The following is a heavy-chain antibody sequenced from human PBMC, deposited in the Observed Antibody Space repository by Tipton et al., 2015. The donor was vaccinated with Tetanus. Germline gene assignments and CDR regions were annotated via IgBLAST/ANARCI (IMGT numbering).Heavy chain of an antibody. J-gene: IGHJ4*02. CDR1: GGSISSGGFY. CDR3: ARTRSTYGTNFDY. CDR2: ILYTGST. Sequence: TLSLTCAVSGGSISSGGFYWTWIRQHPGKGLEWIGYILYTGSTFTTPSLKSRVTISVDTSKNQFSLKLTSVTAVDTAVYYCARTRSTYGTNFDYWGQGTLVTVSS. D-gene: IGHD3-10*01. V-gene: IGHV4-31*11.